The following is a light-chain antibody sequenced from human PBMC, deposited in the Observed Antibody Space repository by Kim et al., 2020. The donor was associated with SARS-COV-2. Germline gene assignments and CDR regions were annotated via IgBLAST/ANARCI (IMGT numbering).Light chain of an antibody. CDR1: TTDVGTYNR. CDR2: HVT. Sequence: PGHSITIACTGTTTDVGTYNRVSWYQQHPGKVPKLMIYHVTKRPSGVSNRFSASKSGNAASLTISGLQAEDEADYYCCSYAGASWVFGGGTQLTVL. J-gene: IGLJ3*02. V-gene: IGLV2-23*02. CDR3: CSYAGASWV.